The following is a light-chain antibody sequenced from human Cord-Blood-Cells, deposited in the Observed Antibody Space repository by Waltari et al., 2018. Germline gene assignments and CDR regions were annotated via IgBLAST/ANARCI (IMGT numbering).Light chain of an antibody. CDR2: EVS. CDR1: SSDVGSYNL. J-gene: IGLJ7*01. Sequence: QSALTQRPSVSGSPGPSITIPCTGTSSDVGSYNLVSWYQPHPGKAPKLLIYEVSRRPSGVSNRFSGSKSGNTASLTISGLQAEDEADYDCCSYAGSSTAVFGGGTQLTVL. V-gene: IGLV2-23*02. CDR3: CSYAGSSTAV.